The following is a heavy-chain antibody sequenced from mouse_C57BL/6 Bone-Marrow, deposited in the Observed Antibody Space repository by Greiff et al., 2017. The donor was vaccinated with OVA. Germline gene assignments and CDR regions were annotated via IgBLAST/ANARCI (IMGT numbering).Heavy chain of an antibody. CDR2: IDPETGGT. V-gene: IGHV1-15*01. CDR3: TRDYGSSYYYAMDY. Sequence: QVQLKQSGTVLARPGASVKMSCKASGYTFTDYEMHWVKQTPVHGLEWIGAIDPETGGTAYNQKFKGKAILTADKSSSTAYMELRSLTSEDSAVYYCTRDYGSSYYYAMDYWGQGTSVTVSS. D-gene: IGHD1-1*01. J-gene: IGHJ4*01. CDR1: GYTFTDYE.